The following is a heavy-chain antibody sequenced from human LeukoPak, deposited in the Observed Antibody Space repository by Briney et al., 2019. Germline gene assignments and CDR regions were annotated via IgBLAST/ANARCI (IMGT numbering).Heavy chain of an antibody. J-gene: IGHJ4*02. Sequence: SETLSLTCAVYGGSFSGYYWSWIRQPPGKGLEWIGEINHSGSTNYNPSLKSRVTISVDTSNNQFSLKLSSVTAADTAVYYCARKMGSSGYYFDYWGQGTLVTVSS. D-gene: IGHD6-6*01. CDR2: INHSGST. V-gene: IGHV4-34*01. CDR1: GGSFSGYY. CDR3: ARKMGSSGYYFDY.